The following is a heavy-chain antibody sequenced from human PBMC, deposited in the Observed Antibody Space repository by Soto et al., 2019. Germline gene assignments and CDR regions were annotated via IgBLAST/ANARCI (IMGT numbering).Heavy chain of an antibody. Sequence: QVQLVQSGAEVKKPGSSVKVSCKASGDTFSFYTINWVRQAPGLGLEWVGRINPILSMSNYAQKFQGRFTMTADKSTSTAYMERRSLRFEDTAIYYCATSYGSGYRAFDYWGQGALVTVAS. D-gene: IGHD3-10*01. CDR3: ATSYGSGYRAFDY. J-gene: IGHJ4*02. V-gene: IGHV1-69*02. CDR2: INPILSMS. CDR1: GDTFSFYT.